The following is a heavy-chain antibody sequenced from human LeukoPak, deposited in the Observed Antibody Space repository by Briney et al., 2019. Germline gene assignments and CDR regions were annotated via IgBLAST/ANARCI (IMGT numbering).Heavy chain of an antibody. V-gene: IGHV3-48*03. Sequence: PGGSLRLSCAASGFTFSSYEMNWVRQAPGKGLEWVSYISSSGSTIYYADSVKGRFTISRDNAKNSLYLQMNSLRAEDTAVYYCVCYGIAPPYWGQGTLVTVSS. J-gene: IGHJ4*02. CDR3: VCYGIAPPY. CDR1: GFTFSSYE. CDR2: ISSSGSTI. D-gene: IGHD2-8*01.